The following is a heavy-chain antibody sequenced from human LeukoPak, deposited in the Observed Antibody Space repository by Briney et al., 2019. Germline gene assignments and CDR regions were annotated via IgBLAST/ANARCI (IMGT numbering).Heavy chain of an antibody. D-gene: IGHD6-19*01. CDR3: AKGGEYSSGWSQYFQH. V-gene: IGHV3-49*04. CDR1: GFTFGDYA. J-gene: IGHJ1*01. Sequence: GGSLRLSCTASGFTFGDYAMSWVRQAPGKGLEWVGFIRSKTYSGTTDYAASVKGRFNISRDDSKSIAYLQMNSLKTEDTAVYYCAKGGEYSSGWSQYFQHWGQGTLVTVSS. CDR2: IRSKTYSGTT.